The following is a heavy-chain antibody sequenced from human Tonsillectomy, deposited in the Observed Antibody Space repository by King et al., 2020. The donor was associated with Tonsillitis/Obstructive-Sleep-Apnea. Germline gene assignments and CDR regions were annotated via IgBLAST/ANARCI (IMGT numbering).Heavy chain of an antibody. Sequence: VQLVQSGAEVKKPGESLRISCKGSGYSFTSYWISWVRQMPGKGLEWMRRIDPSDSYTDYSPSFQGHVTISADKSISTAYLQWSSLRASDTAMYYCARLAPGTLYYYYHMDVWGKGTTVTVSS. CDR3: ARLAPGTLYYYYHMDV. J-gene: IGHJ6*03. D-gene: IGHD1-26*01. V-gene: IGHV5-10-1*01. CDR1: GYSFTSYW. CDR2: IDPSDSYT.